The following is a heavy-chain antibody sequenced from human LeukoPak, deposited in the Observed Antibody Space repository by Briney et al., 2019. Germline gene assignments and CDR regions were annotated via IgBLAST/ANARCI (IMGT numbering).Heavy chain of an antibody. CDR1: GFTFSDYY. CDR2: ISSSGSTI. Sequence: GGSLRLSCAASGFTFSDYYMSWIRQAPGKGLEWVSYISSSGSTIYYADSVKGRFTISRDNAKNSLYLQMNSLRAEDTAVYYCAREVVVVPAAMNYYSYYGMDVWGQGTTVTVSS. V-gene: IGHV3-11*01. CDR3: AREVVVVPAAMNYYSYYGMDV. D-gene: IGHD2-2*01. J-gene: IGHJ6*02.